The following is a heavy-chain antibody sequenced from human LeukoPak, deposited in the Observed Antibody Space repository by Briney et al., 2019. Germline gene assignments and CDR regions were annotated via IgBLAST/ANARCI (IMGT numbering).Heavy chain of an antibody. Sequence: PGRSLRLSCAASGFTFSDYYMSWIRQAPGKGLEWVSYISSSGSTIYYADSVKGRFTISRDNAKNSLYLQMNSLRAEDTAMYYCASSLYLYYYYGMDVWGQGTTVTVSS. V-gene: IGHV3-11*01. D-gene: IGHD5/OR15-5a*01. CDR1: GFTFSDYY. CDR2: ISSSGSTI. CDR3: ASSLYLYYYYGMDV. J-gene: IGHJ6*02.